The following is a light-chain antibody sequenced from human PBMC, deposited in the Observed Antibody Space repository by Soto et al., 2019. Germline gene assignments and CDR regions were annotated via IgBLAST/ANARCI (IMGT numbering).Light chain of an antibody. Sequence: EIVMTQSPATLSVSPGERASLSCRASQSISRNLAWYQHNPGQAPRLLIYAASTRATGIPARFSGSGSGTEFTLTISNLQSEDFADYYCQQYNSCPPITFGQGTRLEIK. CDR2: AAS. CDR3: QQYNSCPPIT. V-gene: IGKV3-15*01. CDR1: QSISRN. J-gene: IGKJ5*01.